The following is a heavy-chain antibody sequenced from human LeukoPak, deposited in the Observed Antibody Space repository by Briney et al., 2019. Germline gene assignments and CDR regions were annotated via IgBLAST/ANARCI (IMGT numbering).Heavy chain of an antibody. D-gene: IGHD6-19*01. CDR2: TYYRSKWYN. CDR1: GDSVSSNTAA. Sequence: SQTLSLTCAISGDSVSSNTAACNWIRQSPSRGLEWLGRTYYRSKWYNDYAVSVKSRITITPDTSKNQFSLQLNSVTPEDTAVYYCAREKQWLVAGYNWFDPWGQGTLVTVSS. V-gene: IGHV6-1*01. CDR3: AREKQWLVAGYNWFDP. J-gene: IGHJ5*02.